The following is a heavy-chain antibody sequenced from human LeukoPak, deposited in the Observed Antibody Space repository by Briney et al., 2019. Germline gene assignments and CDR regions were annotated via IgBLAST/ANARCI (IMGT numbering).Heavy chain of an antibody. CDR1: GGSFSGYY. D-gene: IGHD1-26*01. J-gene: IGHJ4*02. V-gene: IGHV4-34*01. CDR3: AAGPWELDF. Sequence: SETLSLTCAVYGGSFSGYYWSWIRQPPGKGLEWIGEINHSGSTNYNPSLKSRVTISVDTSNNQFSLRLTSVTAADTAMYYCAAGPWELDFWGQGTLVTVSS. CDR2: INHSGST.